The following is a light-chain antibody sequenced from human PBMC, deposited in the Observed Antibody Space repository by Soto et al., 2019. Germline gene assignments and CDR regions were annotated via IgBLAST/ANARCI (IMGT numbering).Light chain of an antibody. V-gene: IGKV3-11*01. J-gene: IGKJ4*01. CDR1: QSVSSY. Sequence: EIMLTQSPATLSLSPGERATLSCRASQSVSSYLAWYQQKPGQAPRLLIYDASNRATGIPARFSGSGSGTDFTLTISSLEPEDFAVYYCQQRSNWPLTFGGGTNVEV. CDR2: DAS. CDR3: QQRSNWPLT.